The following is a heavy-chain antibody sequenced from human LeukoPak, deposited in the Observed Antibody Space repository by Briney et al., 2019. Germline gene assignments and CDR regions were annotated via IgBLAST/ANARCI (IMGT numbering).Heavy chain of an antibody. J-gene: IGHJ4*02. CDR3: ARRRKVVRAGFDY. V-gene: IGHV4-4*02. CDR2: IYHSGST. CDR1: GGSISSSNW. D-gene: IGHD2-21*01. Sequence: SETLSLTCAVSGGSISSSNWWSWVRQPPGKGLEWIGEIYHSGSTNYNPSLKSRVTISVDTSKDQFSLKLMSVTAADTGVYYCARRRKVVRAGFDYWGQGTRVIVSS.